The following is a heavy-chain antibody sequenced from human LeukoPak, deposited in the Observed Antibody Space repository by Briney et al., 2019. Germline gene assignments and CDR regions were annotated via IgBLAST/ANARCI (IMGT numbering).Heavy chain of an antibody. CDR1: GGSISGGSYY. J-gene: IGHJ4*02. Sequence: PSQTLSLTCTVSGGSISGGSYYWSWIRQPAGKGLEWIGRIYTSGSTNYNPSLKSRVTISVDTSKNQFSLKLSSVTAADTAVYYCARDGGYGSSWLDYWGQGTLVTVSS. CDR3: ARDGGYGSSWLDY. CDR2: IYTSGST. V-gene: IGHV4-61*02. D-gene: IGHD6-13*01.